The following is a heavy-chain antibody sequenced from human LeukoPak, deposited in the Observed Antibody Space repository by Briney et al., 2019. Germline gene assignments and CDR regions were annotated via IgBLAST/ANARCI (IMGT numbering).Heavy chain of an antibody. J-gene: IGHJ4*02. CDR1: GFTFSSYW. V-gene: IGHV3-7*01. CDR3: ARETDIVVVVAATFFDY. CDR2: IKQDGSEK. D-gene: IGHD2-15*01. Sequence: PGGSLRLSCAASGFTFSSYWMSWVRQAPGKGLEWVANIKQDGSEKYYVDSVKGRFTISRDNAKNSLYLQMNSLRAEDTAVYYCARETDIVVVVAATFFDYWGQGTLVTVSS.